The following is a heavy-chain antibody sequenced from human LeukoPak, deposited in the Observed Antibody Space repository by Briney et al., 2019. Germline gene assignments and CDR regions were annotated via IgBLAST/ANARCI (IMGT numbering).Heavy chain of an antibody. CDR3: AIRRATVNNWFDP. D-gene: IGHD4-11*01. Sequence: ASVKVSCKASGYTFTSYGISWVRQAPGQGLEWMGWISAYNGNTNYPQKLQGRVTMTTDTSTSTAYMELRSLRSDDTAVYYCAIRRATVNNWFDPWGQGTLVTVSS. CDR2: ISAYNGNT. V-gene: IGHV1-18*01. CDR1: GYTFTSYG. J-gene: IGHJ5*02.